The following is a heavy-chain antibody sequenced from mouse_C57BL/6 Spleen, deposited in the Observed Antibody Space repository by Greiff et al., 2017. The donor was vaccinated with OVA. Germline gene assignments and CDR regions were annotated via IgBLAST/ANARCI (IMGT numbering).Heavy chain of an antibody. D-gene: IGHD3-3*01. CDR2: INPSNGGT. CDR1: GYPFPSYW. J-gene: IGHJ1*03. CDR3: ARGGWDWYFDV. V-gene: IGHV1-53*01. Sequence: QVQLQQPGTELVKPGASVKLSCKASGYPFPSYWMHWVKQRPGQGLEWIGNINPSNGGTNYNEKFKSKATLTVDKSSSTAYMQLSSLTSEDSAVYYCARGGWDWYFDVWGTGTTVTVSS.